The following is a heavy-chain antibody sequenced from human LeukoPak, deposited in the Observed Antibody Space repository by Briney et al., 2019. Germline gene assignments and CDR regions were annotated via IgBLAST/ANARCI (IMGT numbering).Heavy chain of an antibody. J-gene: IGHJ5*02. V-gene: IGHV4-59*01. Sequence: SETLSLTCTVSGGSISSYYWSWIRQPPGKGLEWIGYIYYSGSTNYNPSLKSRVTISVDTSKNQFSLKLSSVTAADTAVYYCARGQRITMVRGVIIPNWFDPWGQGTLVTVSS. CDR3: ARGQRITMVRGVIIPNWFDP. CDR1: GGSISSYY. CDR2: IYYSGST. D-gene: IGHD3-10*01.